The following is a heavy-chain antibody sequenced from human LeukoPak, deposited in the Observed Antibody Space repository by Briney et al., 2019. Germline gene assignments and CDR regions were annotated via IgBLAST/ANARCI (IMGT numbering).Heavy chain of an antibody. Sequence: GGSLRLSCAASGFTFSSYAMHWVRQAPGKGLEWVAVISYDGSNKYYADSVKGRFTISRDNSKNTLYLQMNSLRAEDTAVYYCARVIGRYFDYWGQGTLVTVSS. J-gene: IGHJ4*02. CDR3: ARVIGRYFDY. CDR1: GFTFSSYA. D-gene: IGHD3-16*02. V-gene: IGHV3-30-3*01. CDR2: ISYDGSNK.